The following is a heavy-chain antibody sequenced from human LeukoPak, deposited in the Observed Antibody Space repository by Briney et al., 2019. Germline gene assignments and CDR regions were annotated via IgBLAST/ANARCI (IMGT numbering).Heavy chain of an antibody. V-gene: IGHV1-69*13. CDR3: ARVHCSSTSCYDYYGMDV. J-gene: IGHJ6*02. CDR2: IIPIFGTA. D-gene: IGHD2-2*01. Sequence: ASVKVSCKASGGTFSSYAISWVRQAPGQGLEWMGGIIPIFGTANYAQKFQGRVTITADESTSTAYMELSSLRSEDTAVYYCARVHCSSTSCYDYYGMDVWGQGTTVTSP. CDR1: GGTFSSYA.